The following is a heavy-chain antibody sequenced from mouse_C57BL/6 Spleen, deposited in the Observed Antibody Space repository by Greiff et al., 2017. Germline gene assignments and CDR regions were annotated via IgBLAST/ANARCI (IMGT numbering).Heavy chain of an antibody. CDR3: ARGKEGYSDY. CDR1: GYAFSSSW. Sequence: QVQLQQSGPELVKPGASVKISCKASGYAFSSSWMNWVKQRPGKGLEWIGRIYPGDGDTNYNGKFKGKATLTADKSSSTAYMQLSSLTSEDSAVYFCARGKEGYSDYWGQGTTLTVAS. J-gene: IGHJ2*01. CDR2: IYPGDGDT. V-gene: IGHV1-82*01.